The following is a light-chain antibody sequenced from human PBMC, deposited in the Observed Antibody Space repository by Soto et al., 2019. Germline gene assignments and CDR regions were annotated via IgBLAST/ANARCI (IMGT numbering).Light chain of an antibody. CDR1: QSIHTS. V-gene: IGKV3-11*01. CDR2: DSN. Sequence: VLTQSPATLSLSPGDSATLSCRASQSIHTSLAWYQQKPGQPPRLVVYDSNLRANGVPDRFGGSRSGTEFTLTINNLEPEDFAVYYCQQSNVWPPITFGQGTRLEIK. J-gene: IGKJ5*01. CDR3: QQSNVWPPIT.